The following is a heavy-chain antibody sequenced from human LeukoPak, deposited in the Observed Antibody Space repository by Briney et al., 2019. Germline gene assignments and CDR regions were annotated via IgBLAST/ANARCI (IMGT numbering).Heavy chain of an antibody. D-gene: IGHD3-22*01. Sequence: GGSLRLSCAASGFTVSSNYMSWVRQAPGKGLEWVSVIYSGGSTYYADSVKGRFTISRDNSKNTLYLQMNSLRAEDTAVYYCARDLFSSGYSKSIHLHWGQGTLVTVSS. CDR2: IYSGGST. CDR3: ARDLFSSGYSKSIHLH. CDR1: GFTVSSNY. V-gene: IGHV3-66*01. J-gene: IGHJ4*02.